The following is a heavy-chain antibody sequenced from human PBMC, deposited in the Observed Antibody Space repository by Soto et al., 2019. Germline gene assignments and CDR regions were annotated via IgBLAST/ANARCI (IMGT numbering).Heavy chain of an antibody. CDR1: GGTSSDYA. Sequence: QVLLVQSGTEVKKPGSSVKVSCQASGGTSSDYALTWVRQAPGQGLEWLGGIIPIFGTANYAQRFQGRVSLTADESSSTAYMELSSLKAEDTAVYYCAGSFKYGSGTFDALDVCVHGTMVMFSS. CDR3: AGSFKYGSGTFDALDV. J-gene: IGHJ3*01. V-gene: IGHV1-69*01. D-gene: IGHD1-7*01. CDR2: IIPIFGTA.